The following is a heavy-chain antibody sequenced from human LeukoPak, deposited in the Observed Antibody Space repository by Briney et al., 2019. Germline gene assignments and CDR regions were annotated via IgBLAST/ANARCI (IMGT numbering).Heavy chain of an antibody. D-gene: IGHD3-3*01. Sequence: SETLSLTCAVSGYSISSGYYWAWIRQPPGKGLEWIGYIYYSGSTNYNPSLKSRVTISVDTSKNQFSLKLGSVTAADTAVYYCARVILEPLGSYYYGMDVWGQGTTVTVSS. J-gene: IGHJ6*02. CDR2: IYYSGST. CDR1: GYSISSGYY. CDR3: ARVILEPLGSYYYGMDV. V-gene: IGHV4-61*01.